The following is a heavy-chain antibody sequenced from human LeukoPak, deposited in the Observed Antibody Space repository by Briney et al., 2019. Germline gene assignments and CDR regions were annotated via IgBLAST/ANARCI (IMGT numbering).Heavy chain of an antibody. CDR1: GFTFSRHW. V-gene: IGHV3-7*01. Sequence: GGSLRLSCEASGFTFSRHWMSWVRQAPGRGLEWVANIKQDGSMKQYADSVRGRFVISRDNAKNSVYLQLSSLKAEDSAVYFCARDESGGYYVYWGQGTLVTVSS. D-gene: IGHD2-15*01. CDR3: ARDESGGYYVY. CDR2: IKQDGSMK. J-gene: IGHJ4*02.